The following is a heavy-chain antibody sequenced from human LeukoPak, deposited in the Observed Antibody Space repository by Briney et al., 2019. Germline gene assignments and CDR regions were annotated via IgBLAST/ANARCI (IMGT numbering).Heavy chain of an antibody. V-gene: IGHV1-8*01. J-gene: IGHJ5*02. CDR2: VHPNSGNT. CDR1: GYPFTTWE. CDR3: ARDPIAAAPPSWFDP. D-gene: IGHD6-13*01. Sequence: ASVKVSCKTSGYPFTTWEINWVRQAAGQGLEWMGWVHPNSGNTAYAQKFQGRVTMTRDTSISTAYMELSGLRSDDTAVYYCARDPIAAAPPSWFDPWGQGTLVTVSS.